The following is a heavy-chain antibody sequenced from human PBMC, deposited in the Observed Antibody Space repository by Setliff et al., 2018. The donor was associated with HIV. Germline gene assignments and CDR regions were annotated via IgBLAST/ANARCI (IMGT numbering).Heavy chain of an antibody. CDR2: IYFSGST. CDR1: GGSISNGGYY. V-gene: IGHV4-31*03. D-gene: IGHD4-17*01. Sequence: SETLSLTCHVSGGSISNGGYYWSWIRQHTGTGLEWIAYIYFSGSTYYNPSLKSRVAVSLDMSKNQFSLRLSSVTAADTAVYYCAALTTGYYFDYWGQGTLVTVSS. CDR3: AALTTGYYFDY. J-gene: IGHJ4*01.